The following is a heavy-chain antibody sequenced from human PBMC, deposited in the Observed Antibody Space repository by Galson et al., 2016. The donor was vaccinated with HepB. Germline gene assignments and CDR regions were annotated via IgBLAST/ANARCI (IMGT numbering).Heavy chain of an antibody. Sequence: SVKVSCKVSGYTLTELSMHWVGQAPAKGLEWMGGFDPEDGETIYAQKLQGRVTMTEDTSTDTAYMELSSLRSEDTAVYFCASHCGGDCYNNLADAFDIWGRGTRVTVSS. V-gene: IGHV1-24*01. CDR1: GYTLTELS. J-gene: IGHJ3*02. CDR3: ASHCGGDCYNNLADAFDI. D-gene: IGHD2-21*01. CDR2: FDPEDGET.